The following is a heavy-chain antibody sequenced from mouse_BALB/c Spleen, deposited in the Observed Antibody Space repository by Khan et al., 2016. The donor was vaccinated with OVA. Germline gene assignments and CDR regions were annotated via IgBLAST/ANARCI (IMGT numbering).Heavy chain of an antibody. J-gene: IGHJ3*01. CDR3: ARAGWLQGLLAY. D-gene: IGHD2-2*01. V-gene: IGHV1-39*01. CDR1: GYSFTDYM. Sequence: VHVKQSGPEPVRPGASVKISCKASGYSFTDYMMYWVKQSHGKSLEWIGNINPYYGSSNYNLKFKDKATLTVDRSSTTAYMQLNSLTSEDSAVYFWARAGWLQGLLAYWGQGTLVTVSA. CDR2: INPYYGSS.